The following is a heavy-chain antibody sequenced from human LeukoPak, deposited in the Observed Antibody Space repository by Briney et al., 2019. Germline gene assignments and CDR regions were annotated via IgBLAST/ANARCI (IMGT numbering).Heavy chain of an antibody. CDR1: KFTFSNYW. CDR2: INGDGTTT. CDR3: ARSISGIYSFDY. D-gene: IGHD1-26*01. V-gene: IGHV3-74*01. J-gene: IGHJ4*02. Sequence: GGSLRLSCAASKFTFSNYWMHWVRHAPGKGLVWVSNINGDGTTTTHADSVKGRFTISRDNAKNKLYLQMNSLRAEDTAVYYCARSISGIYSFDYWGQGTLVTVSS.